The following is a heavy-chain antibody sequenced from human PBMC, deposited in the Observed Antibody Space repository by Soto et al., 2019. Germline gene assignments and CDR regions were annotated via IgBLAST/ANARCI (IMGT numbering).Heavy chain of an antibody. V-gene: IGHV4-59*01. CDR1: GGSISSYY. CDR2: IYYSGST. CDR3: ARVYAVTTGVWFFDY. D-gene: IGHD4-17*01. J-gene: IGHJ4*02. Sequence: ETLSLTCTVSGGSISSYYWSWIRQPPGKGLEWIGYIYYSGSTNYNPSLKSRVTISVDTSKNQFSLKLSSVTAADTAVYYCARVYAVTTGVWFFDYWGRGTLVTVSS.